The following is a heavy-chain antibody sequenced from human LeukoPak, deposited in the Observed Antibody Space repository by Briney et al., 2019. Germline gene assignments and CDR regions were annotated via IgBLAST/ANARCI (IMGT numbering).Heavy chain of an antibody. D-gene: IGHD3-9*01. CDR2: INPYSGGT. Sequence: ASVKVSCKASGYTFSDYYIYWVRQAPGQGLERMGWINPYSGGTNYAQKFQGRVTMTRDTSIATTYMDLSSLMSDDTAVYYCARGHDNTGYNYFDYWGQGTLVTVSS. CDR1: GYTFSDYY. CDR3: ARGHDNTGYNYFDY. V-gene: IGHV1-2*02. J-gene: IGHJ4*02.